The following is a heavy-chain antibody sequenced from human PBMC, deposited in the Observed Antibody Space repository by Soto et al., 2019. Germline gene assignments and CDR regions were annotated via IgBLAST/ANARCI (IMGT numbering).Heavy chain of an antibody. CDR1: GFTFSSYG. CDR3: ARFTWGRWDYYYGMDV. CDR2: IWYDGSNK. Sequence: GGSLRLSCAASGFTFSSYGMHWVRQAPGKGLEWVAVIWYDGSNKYYADSVKGRFTISRDNSKNTLYLQMNSLRAEDTAVYYCARFTWGRWDYYYGMDVWGQGTTVTVSS. D-gene: IGHD7-27*01. J-gene: IGHJ6*02. V-gene: IGHV3-33*01.